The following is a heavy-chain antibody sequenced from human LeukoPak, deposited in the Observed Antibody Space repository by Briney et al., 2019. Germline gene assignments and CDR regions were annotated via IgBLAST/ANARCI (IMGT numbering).Heavy chain of an antibody. V-gene: IGHV4-59*08. CDR3: ARHFIASQSTFDY. CDR1: GESISHYY. CDR2: IFYTGTT. J-gene: IGHJ4*02. Sequence: SETLSLTCTVSGESISHYYWSWIRQSPEKGLVWIGYIFYTGTTNYNPSLKSRVTISVDTSKNQFSLRLTSVTAADTARYYCARHFIASQSTFDYWGQGTLVTVSS.